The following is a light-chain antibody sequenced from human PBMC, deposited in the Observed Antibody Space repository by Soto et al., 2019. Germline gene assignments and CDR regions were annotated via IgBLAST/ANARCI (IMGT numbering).Light chain of an antibody. V-gene: IGLV2-14*03. J-gene: IGLJ3*02. CDR3: CSYTTSSSWV. Sequence: QSALTQPASVSGSPGQSTTISCTGTSSDVGGYDYVSWFQQHPDKVPKLMIYDVTNRPSGVSDRFSGSKSGNTAFLTISGLQAEDEADYYCCSYTTSSSWVFGGGTQLTVL. CDR1: SSDVGGYDY. CDR2: DVT.